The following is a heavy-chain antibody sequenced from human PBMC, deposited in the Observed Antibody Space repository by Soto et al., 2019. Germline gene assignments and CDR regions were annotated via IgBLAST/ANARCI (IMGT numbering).Heavy chain of an antibody. CDR1: GFTFSNYK. J-gene: IGHJ6*03. CDR3: ARRGYGSRWPNVYMDV. D-gene: IGHD6-13*01. CDR2: ISNKGNHT. Sequence: EAQLVESGGGLVQPGGSLRLSCAASGFTFSNYKVHWVRQAPGKGLEYVSGISNKGNHTDNAKSVKCRFSISRDNSENTLYLQMGSLRAEDMALYYCARRGYGSRWPNVYMDVWGKGTTVTVSS. V-gene: IGHV3-64*01.